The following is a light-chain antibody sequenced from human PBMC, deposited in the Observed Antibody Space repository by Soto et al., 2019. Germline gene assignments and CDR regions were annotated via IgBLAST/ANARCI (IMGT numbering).Light chain of an antibody. J-gene: IGKJ1*01. V-gene: IGKV1-5*03. Sequence: DVQMTQSPSTLSGSVGDRVTITCLASQTISSWLAWYQQKPGKAPKLLIYKASTLKSGVPSRFSGSGSGTDFTLTISSLQPEDFATYYCQQSYSTLWTFGQGTKVDIK. CDR3: QQSYSTLWT. CDR2: KAS. CDR1: QTISSW.